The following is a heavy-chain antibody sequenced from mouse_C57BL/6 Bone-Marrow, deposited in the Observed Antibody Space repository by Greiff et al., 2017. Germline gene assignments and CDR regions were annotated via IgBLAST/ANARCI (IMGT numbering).Heavy chain of an antibody. CDR2: IWSGGST. J-gene: IGHJ4*01. D-gene: IGHD3-2*02. Sequence: QVQLQQSGPGLVQPSQSLSITCTVSGFSLTSYGVHWVRQSPGKGLEWLGVIWSGGSTDYNAAFISRLSISKDNSKSQVFFKMNSLQADATAIYYCALRSSGYEAMGYWGQGTSVTVSS. CDR3: ALRSSGYEAMGY. V-gene: IGHV2-2*01. CDR1: GFSLTSYG.